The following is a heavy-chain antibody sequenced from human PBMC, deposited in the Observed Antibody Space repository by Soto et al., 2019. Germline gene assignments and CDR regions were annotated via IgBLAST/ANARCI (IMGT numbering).Heavy chain of an antibody. V-gene: IGHV1-8*01. D-gene: IGHD3-10*01. CDR1: GYTCTTYD. J-gene: IGHJ5*02. CDR2: MNPNSGNT. CDR3: AGGHHPWFGEAPLHSSWFYP. Sequence: QVQLVQSGAEVKKPGASVKVSCRASGYTCTTYDLTWVRQATGKGLEWMGWMNPNSGNTGYAQKFQGRVTMTRNSSISRAYMVLSSLRSEDTAVYYCAGGHHPWFGEAPLHSSWFYPWGQGALVTVSS.